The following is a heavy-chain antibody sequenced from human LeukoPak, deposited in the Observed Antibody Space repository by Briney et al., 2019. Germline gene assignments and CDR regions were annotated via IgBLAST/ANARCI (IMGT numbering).Heavy chain of an antibody. CDR2: IDNRGST. D-gene: IGHD3-10*01. CDR1: DGSFNFYF. J-gene: IGHJ4*02. V-gene: IGHV4-34*01. Sequence: SETLSLTCTVSDGSFNFYFWHWIRQPPGKGLGWIGEIDNRGSTQYNPSLRSRVTISVDTSRNQFSLELTSVTAADTAVYFCARDSHSGFQWGQGTLVTVSS. CDR3: ARDSHSGFQ.